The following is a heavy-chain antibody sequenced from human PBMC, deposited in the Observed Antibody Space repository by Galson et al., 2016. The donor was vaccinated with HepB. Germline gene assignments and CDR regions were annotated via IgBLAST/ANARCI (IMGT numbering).Heavy chain of an antibody. CDR1: GFSLSTSGVG. D-gene: IGHD4-11*01. Sequence: PALVKPTQTLTLTCTFSGFSLSTSGVGVGWIRQPPGKALEWLAIIYLDDDKRYRPSLKSRLTITKDTSKNKVVLTMTNMDPVDTATYYCAHKTDYSTGLDYWGQGTLVSVSS. J-gene: IGHJ4*02. CDR2: IYLDDDK. V-gene: IGHV2-5*02. CDR3: AHKTDYSTGLDY.